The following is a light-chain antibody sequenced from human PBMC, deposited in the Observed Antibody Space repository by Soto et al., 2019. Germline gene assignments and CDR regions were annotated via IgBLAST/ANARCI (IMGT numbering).Light chain of an antibody. J-gene: IGKJ1*01. CDR2: KAS. CDR3: QHLGT. Sequence: DIQMTQSPSTLSASVGDRVTITCRASQSISSWLAWYQQKPGKAPKLLIYKASSLESGVPSRFSGSGSGTEFTLTISSLQPDYFATYYCQHLGTLGQGTKVEIK. V-gene: IGKV1-5*03. CDR1: QSISSW.